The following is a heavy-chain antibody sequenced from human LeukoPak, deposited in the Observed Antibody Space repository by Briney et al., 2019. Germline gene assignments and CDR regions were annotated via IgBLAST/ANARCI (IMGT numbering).Heavy chain of an antibody. Sequence: GASVKVSCKASGYTFTSYYMHWVRQGPGQGVEWMGIINPSGGSTSYAQKFQGRVTMTRDMSTSTDYMELSSLRSEDTAVYYCARDNSVEDTAWWFDPWGQGTLVTVSS. CDR2: INPSGGST. V-gene: IGHV1-46*01. CDR1: GYTFTSYY. D-gene: IGHD4-23*01. J-gene: IGHJ5*02. CDR3: ARDNSVEDTAWWFDP.